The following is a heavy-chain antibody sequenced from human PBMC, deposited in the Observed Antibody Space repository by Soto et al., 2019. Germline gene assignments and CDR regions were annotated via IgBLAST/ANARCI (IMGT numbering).Heavy chain of an antibody. CDR1: AETVSSGDYY. J-gene: IGHJ5*02. D-gene: IGHD3-16*01. V-gene: IGHV4-61*08. CDR2: VYFSGST. CDR3: ARIQGDTYMIYLYAP. Sequence: PETLSLPCSVSAETVSSGDYYWSWIRQPPGKGLEWIGHVYFSGSTNYIPSLKSRLTMSVDTAKNQFSLKLNSVTAADTAVYYCARIQGDTYMIYLYAPWGQGTQVTVS.